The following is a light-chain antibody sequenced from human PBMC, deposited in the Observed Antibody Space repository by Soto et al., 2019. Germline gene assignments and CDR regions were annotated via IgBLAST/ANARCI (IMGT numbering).Light chain of an antibody. Sequence: EIVLTQSPGTLSLSPGERATLSCRASQSVSSSSLAWYQQKPGQAPRLLIYGASSRATGIPDRFSGSGSGTDFTLTSSRLEPEDFAVYYCQQYGSSPGTFGQGTKVEIK. CDR2: GAS. J-gene: IGKJ1*01. CDR3: QQYGSSPGT. V-gene: IGKV3-20*01. CDR1: QSVSSSS.